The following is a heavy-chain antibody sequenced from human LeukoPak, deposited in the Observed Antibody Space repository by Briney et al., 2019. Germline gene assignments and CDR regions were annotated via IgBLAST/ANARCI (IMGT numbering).Heavy chain of an antibody. V-gene: IGHV3-7*03. CDR2: IKQDGSEE. Sequence: GGSLRLSCAASGFTFSSYWMSWVRQAPGKGLEWVANIKQDGSEEYYVDSVKGRFTISKNSAKNSLYLQMNTLRVEDTAMYYCASLDTAKQPLANHWGQGTLVTVSS. J-gene: IGHJ5*02. D-gene: IGHD5-18*01. CDR1: GFTFSSYW. CDR3: ASLDTAKQPLANH.